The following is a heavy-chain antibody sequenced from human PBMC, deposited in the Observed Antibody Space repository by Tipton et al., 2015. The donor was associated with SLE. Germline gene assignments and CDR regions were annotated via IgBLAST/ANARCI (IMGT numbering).Heavy chain of an antibody. CDR2: VYFDGST. J-gene: IGHJ4*02. CDR1: ADSFTHYH. D-gene: IGHD7-27*01. Sequence: TLSLTCTVAADSFTHYHWSWIRQPPGKGLEWIGYVYFDGSTNYNPSLKSRVTMSLDTSKNQFSLKLNSVTAADTAVYYCVHANWGTNFDYWGQGTLVTVSS. CDR3: VHANWGTNFDY. V-gene: IGHV4-59*01.